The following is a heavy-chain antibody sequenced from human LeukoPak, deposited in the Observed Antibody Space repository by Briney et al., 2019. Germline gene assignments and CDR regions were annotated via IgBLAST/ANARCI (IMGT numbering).Heavy chain of an antibody. CDR2: ISDSGTSK. J-gene: IGHJ4*02. Sequence: GGSLRLSCAASGFTFASYAMSWVRQAPGKGLEWVSAISDSGTSKYYPDSLKGRFTISRDNSKNTVHLQMNSLRAEDTAIYYCAKDRGGGDDGLADWGQGTLVTVPS. CDR1: GFTFASYA. CDR3: AKDRGGGDDGLAD. D-gene: IGHD3-10*01. V-gene: IGHV3-23*01.